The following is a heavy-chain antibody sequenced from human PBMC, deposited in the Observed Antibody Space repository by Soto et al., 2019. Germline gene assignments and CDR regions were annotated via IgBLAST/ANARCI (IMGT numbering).Heavy chain of an antibody. CDR1: GGSISGPY. J-gene: IGHJ4*02. CDR3: ARSVAVPGAHIDY. D-gene: IGHD6-19*01. Sequence: QVQLQESGPGLVKPSETLSLTCSVSGGSISGPYWSWIRQSPGKGLEWLGYVYYTGSTNYSPSLRSRVSISVDTSKNEFSLRLNSVTAADTAVYFCARSVAVPGAHIDYWGQGTQVTVSS. V-gene: IGHV4-59*11. CDR2: VYYTGST.